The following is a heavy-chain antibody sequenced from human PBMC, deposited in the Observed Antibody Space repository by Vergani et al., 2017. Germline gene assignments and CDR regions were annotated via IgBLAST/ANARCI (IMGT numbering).Heavy chain of an antibody. CDR2: ISGSGGST. CDR3: AKANPRNSGYDNLYYYHAMDV. D-gene: IGHD5-12*01. CDR1: GFTFNHYA. V-gene: IGHV3-23*01. Sequence: EVQLLESGGDLVQPGGSLRLSCAASGFTFNHYAMNWARQAPGKGLEWVSGISGSGGSTYYAGSVKGRFTISRDSSKNTVYLQMNSLSAGDTAVYYCAKANPRNSGYDNLYYYHAMDVWGQETTVTVSS. J-gene: IGHJ6*02.